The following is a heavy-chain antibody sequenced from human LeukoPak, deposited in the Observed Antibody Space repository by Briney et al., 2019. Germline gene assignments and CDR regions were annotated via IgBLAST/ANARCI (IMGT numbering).Heavy chain of an antibody. CDR2: IYHSGST. D-gene: IGHD5-18*01. J-gene: IGHJ6*02. CDR1: GGSIRSSSYY. Sequence: SETLSLTCTVSGGSIRSSSYYWGWIRQPPGKGLEWIGSIYHSGSTYYNPSLKSRVTISVDTSKNQFSLKLSSVTAADTAVYYCARKHGLSQYIMDVWGQGTTVTVSS. V-gene: IGHV4-39*01. CDR3: ARKHGLSQYIMDV.